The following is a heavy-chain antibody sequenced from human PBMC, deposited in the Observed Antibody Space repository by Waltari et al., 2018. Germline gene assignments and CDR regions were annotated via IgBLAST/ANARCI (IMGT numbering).Heavy chain of an antibody. CDR3: ARGRDVFANFDYNWFDP. CDR2: VNPNTGAT. J-gene: IGHJ5*02. D-gene: IGHD2-21*01. V-gene: IGHV1-8*02. Sequence: QVQLVQSGAEVLKPGASVKVSCQASVYTFITYEINSLRQAAGQGLGWMGWVNPNTGATAYAQKFQGRITMTWDTSISTAYMELTNLRSDDTAVLYCARGRDVFANFDYNWFDPWGQGTLVTVSS. CDR1: VYTFITYE.